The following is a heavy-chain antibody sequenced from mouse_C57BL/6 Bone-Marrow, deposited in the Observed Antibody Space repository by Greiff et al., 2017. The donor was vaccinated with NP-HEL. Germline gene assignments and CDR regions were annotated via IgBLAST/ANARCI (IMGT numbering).Heavy chain of an antibody. Sequence: EVQLVESGGGLVQPKGSLKLSCAASGFSFNTYAMNWVRQAPGKGLEWVARIRSKSNNYATYYADSVKDRFTISRDDSESMLYLQMNNLKTEDTAMYYCVRPYYGYDWYFDVWGTGTTVTVSS. J-gene: IGHJ1*03. CDR3: VRPYYGYDWYFDV. CDR1: GFSFNTYA. V-gene: IGHV10-1*01. CDR2: IRSKSNNYAT. D-gene: IGHD2-9*01.